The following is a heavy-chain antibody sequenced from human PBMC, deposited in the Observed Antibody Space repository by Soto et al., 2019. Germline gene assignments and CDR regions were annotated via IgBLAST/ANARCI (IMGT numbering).Heavy chain of an antibody. CDR3: ARASGSSYWFDP. CDR1: GYTFTSYG. CDR2: ISAYNGNT. D-gene: IGHD1-26*01. Sequence: QVQLVQSGAEVKKPRASVKVSCKASGYTFTSYGISWVRQAPGQGLEWMGWISAYNGNTNYAQKLQGRVTMTTDTATSTADMELRSLRSDDTAVYYCARASGSSYWFDPWGQGTLVTVSS. V-gene: IGHV1-18*01. J-gene: IGHJ5*02.